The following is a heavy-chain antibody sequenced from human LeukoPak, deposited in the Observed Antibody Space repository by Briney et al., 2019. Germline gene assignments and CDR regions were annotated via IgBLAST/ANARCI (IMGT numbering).Heavy chain of an antibody. V-gene: IGHV4-59*01. CDR1: GGSISSYY. J-gene: IGHJ3*02. D-gene: IGHD4-17*01. Sequence: NTSETLSLTCTVSGGSISSYYWSWIRQPPGKGLEWIGYIYYSGSTNYNPSLKSRVTISVDTSKNQFSLKLSSVTAADTAVYYCARARAVTTWAPDAFDIWGQGTMVTVSS. CDR3: ARARAVTTWAPDAFDI. CDR2: IYYSGST.